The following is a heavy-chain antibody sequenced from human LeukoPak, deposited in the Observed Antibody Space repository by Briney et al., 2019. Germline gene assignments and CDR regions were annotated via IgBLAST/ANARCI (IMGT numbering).Heavy chain of an antibody. CDR2: IYPTDSDT. CDR3: ARQDRYSGSYPLRY. CDR1: GFTFTSYW. Sequence: GESLKISCKGSGFTFTSYWIGWVRQMPGKGLEWMGIIYPTDSDTKYSPAFQGQVTISADRSTSAAYLQWSSLKASDTAMYYCARQDRYSGSYPLRYWGQGTLVTVSS. J-gene: IGHJ4*02. D-gene: IGHD1-26*01. V-gene: IGHV5-51*01.